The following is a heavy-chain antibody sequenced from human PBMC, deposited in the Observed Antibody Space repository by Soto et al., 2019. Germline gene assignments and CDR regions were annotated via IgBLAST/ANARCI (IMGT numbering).Heavy chain of an antibody. CDR3: ARGGSSWSAEYYQH. Sequence: XSVKVSFNASGYTFSNYGISLLRHSPGQGPEWMGWISGYNGNTKYAETLQGRVTMTTDTSTSTVYMELRSLRLDDTAVYYCARGGSSWSAEYYQHWGQGTLVTVSS. J-gene: IGHJ1*01. CDR1: GYTFSNYG. D-gene: IGHD6-13*01. V-gene: IGHV1-18*01. CDR2: ISGYNGNT.